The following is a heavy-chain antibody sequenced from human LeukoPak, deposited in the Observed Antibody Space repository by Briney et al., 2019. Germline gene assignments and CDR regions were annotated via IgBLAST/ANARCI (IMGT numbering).Heavy chain of an antibody. CDR3: AKDQGDMSGWYFDY. Sequence: QTGGSLRLSCAASGFTFSNYVMHWVRQAPEKGLEWVAVISHDGNNKYYADSVKGRFTISRDNSKNTLYLQMSSLKPEDTATYYCAKDQGDMSGWYFDYWGQGTLVTVSS. V-gene: IGHV3-30*18. CDR1: GFTFSNYV. J-gene: IGHJ4*02. D-gene: IGHD6-19*01. CDR2: ISHDGNNK.